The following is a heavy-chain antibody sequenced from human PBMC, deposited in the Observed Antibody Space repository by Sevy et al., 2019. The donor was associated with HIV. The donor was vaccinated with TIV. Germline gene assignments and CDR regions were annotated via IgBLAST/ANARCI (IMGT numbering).Heavy chain of an antibody. V-gene: IGHV3-15*01. CDR3: TTGGSILQH. D-gene: IGHD2-21*01. Sequence: GGSLRLSCSASGFTFSNVWMSWVRQAPGMGLEWVGHVKSKTEGGTADYAAPVKGRFTISRDDSKDMLYLQMSSLKTEDTAVYYCTTGGSILQHWGQGTLVTVSS. CDR1: GFTFSNVW. CDR2: VKSKTEGGTA. J-gene: IGHJ4*02.